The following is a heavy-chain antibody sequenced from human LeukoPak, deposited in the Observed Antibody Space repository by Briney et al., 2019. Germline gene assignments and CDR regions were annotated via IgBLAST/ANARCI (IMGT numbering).Heavy chain of an antibody. CDR3: ASTRPNFVDN. CDR1: GDSISSSSDY. CDR2: IYYNESP. V-gene: IGHV4-39*01. J-gene: IGHJ4*02. D-gene: IGHD3-9*01. Sequence: SEPLSLTCTVSGDSISSSSDYGGSIRQPPGKGLEWIGCIYYNESPYYNPSLTSRLPISVDTSKNQFSLKLSSVPAADTAVYYCASTRPNFVDNWGQGNLVTASS.